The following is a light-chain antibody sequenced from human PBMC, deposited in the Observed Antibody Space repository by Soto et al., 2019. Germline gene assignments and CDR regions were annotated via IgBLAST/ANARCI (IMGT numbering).Light chain of an antibody. J-gene: IGKJ5*01. CDR3: QQYGTSRHGT. V-gene: IGKV3-20*01. CDR1: QSVSSSY. CDR2: GAS. Sequence: EIVLTQSPGTLSLSPGERATLSCRASQSVSSSYLAWYQHKPGQAPRLLIYGASIRATGIPDRFSGSESGTDFTLPISRLEPEDFAVYYCQQYGTSRHGTFGQGTRLEIK.